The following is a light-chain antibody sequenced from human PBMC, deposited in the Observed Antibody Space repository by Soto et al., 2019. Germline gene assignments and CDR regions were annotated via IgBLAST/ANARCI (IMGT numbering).Light chain of an antibody. CDR2: GAS. CDR1: QSVSSN. J-gene: IGKJ1*01. Sequence: EIVMTQSPATLSVSPGXRVTLSCRASQSVSSNLAWYQQKPGQAPRLLIYGASTRATGIPARFSGSGSGTEFTLTISSLQSEDFAVYYCQQYNNWPPWTFGQGTK. CDR3: QQYNNWPPWT. V-gene: IGKV3-15*01.